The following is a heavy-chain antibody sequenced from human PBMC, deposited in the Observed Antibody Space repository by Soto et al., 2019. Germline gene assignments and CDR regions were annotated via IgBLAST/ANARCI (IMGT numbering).Heavy chain of an antibody. J-gene: IGHJ4*02. CDR3: ARDPSGKLERHINY. CDR2: ISSSSSYI. CDR1: GFTFSSYS. V-gene: IGHV3-21*01. Sequence: EVQLVESGGGLVKPGGSLRLSCAASGFTFSSYSMNWVRQAPGKGLEWVSSISSSSSYIYYADSVKGRFTISRGNAKNSLYLQMNSLRAEDTAVYYCARDPSGKLERHINYWGQGTLVTVSS. D-gene: IGHD1-1*01.